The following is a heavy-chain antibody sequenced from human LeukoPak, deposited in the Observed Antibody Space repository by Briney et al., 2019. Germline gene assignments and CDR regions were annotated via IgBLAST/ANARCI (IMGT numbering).Heavy chain of an antibody. V-gene: IGHV4-34*01. Sequence: SETLSLTCAVYGGSFSGYYWSWIPRPPGKGLEWIGEINHSGSTNYNPSLKSRVTISVDTSKNQFSLKLSSVTAADTAVYYCARGIRFDPWGQGTLVTASS. J-gene: IGHJ5*02. CDR3: ARGIRFDP. CDR2: INHSGST. CDR1: GGSFSGYY.